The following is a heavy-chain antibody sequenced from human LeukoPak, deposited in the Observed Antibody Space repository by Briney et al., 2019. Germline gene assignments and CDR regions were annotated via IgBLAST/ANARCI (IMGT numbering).Heavy chain of an antibody. CDR2: ISSSSTTI. D-gene: IGHD2-2*01. J-gene: IGHJ4*02. CDR1: GFTFSSYG. Sequence: PGGSLRFSCAASGFTFSSYGMNWIRQAPGKGLEWVSYISSSSTTIYYADSVKGRFTISRDNAKNSLYLQMNSLRAEDTAVYYCAKSRDTYALFDYWGQGTLVTVSS. CDR3: AKSRDTYALFDY. V-gene: IGHV3-48*01.